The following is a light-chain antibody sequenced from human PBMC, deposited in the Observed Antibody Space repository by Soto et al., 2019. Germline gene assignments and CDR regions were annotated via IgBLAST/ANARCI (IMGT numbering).Light chain of an antibody. CDR3: MQGTGGPWT. Sequence: EVMMTQSPLSLPVTLGQPASISCRSSQTLVFSDGNIYVSWLQQRPGQSPRRLIYKVSNRDSGVRDRFSGSGSGTDFTLKITRVEAEDVGVYYCMQGTGGPWTFGQGTKVEI. CDR2: KVS. CDR1: QTLVFSDGNIY. V-gene: IGKV2-30*01. J-gene: IGKJ1*01.